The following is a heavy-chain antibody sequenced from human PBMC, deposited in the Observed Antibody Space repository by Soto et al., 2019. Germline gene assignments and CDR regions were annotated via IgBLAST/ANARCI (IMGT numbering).Heavy chain of an antibody. CDR3: ARVYRVTGVKRPYWYFDL. Sequence: QVQLVQSGAEVKKPGASVKVSCKASGYTFTSYYMHWVRQAPGQGLEWMGIINPSGGSTSYAQKFQGRVTMTRDTSTSTVYMELSSLRSEDTAMYYCARVYRVTGVKRPYWYFDLWGRGTLVTVSS. CDR1: GYTFTSYY. J-gene: IGHJ2*01. D-gene: IGHD1-20*01. V-gene: IGHV1-46*01. CDR2: INPSGGST.